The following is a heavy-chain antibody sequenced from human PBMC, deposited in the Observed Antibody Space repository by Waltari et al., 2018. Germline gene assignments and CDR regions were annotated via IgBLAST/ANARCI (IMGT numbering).Heavy chain of an antibody. CDR1: GFSLSTSGVG. CDR2: IYWNDDK. CDR3: AHSIVVVITTVCYFDY. Sequence: QITLRESGPTLVKPTQTLTLTCTFSGFSLSTSGVGVVWIRQPPGKALEWLALIYWNDDKRYSPSLKSRLTITKETSKNQVVRTMTNMDPVDTATYYCAHSIVVVITTVCYFDYWGQGTLVTVSS. J-gene: IGHJ4*02. V-gene: IGHV2-5*01. D-gene: IGHD3-22*01.